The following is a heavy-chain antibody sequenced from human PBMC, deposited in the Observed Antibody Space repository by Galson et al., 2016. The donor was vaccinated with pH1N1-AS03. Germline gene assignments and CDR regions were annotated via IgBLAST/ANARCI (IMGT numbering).Heavy chain of an antibody. CDR3: ARVAYRSGWSLFDA. V-gene: IGHV4-61*02. J-gene: IGHJ5*02. CDR2: IDASGST. D-gene: IGHD6-19*01. Sequence: LSLTCTVSGVATSGGNSYWTWIRQPAGQGLEWIGRIDASGSTNYNPSLKSRVTISVDTSSNQFSLKLRSVTAADTAIYYCARVAYRSGWSLFDAWGQGNLVTVSS. CDR1: GVATSGGNSY.